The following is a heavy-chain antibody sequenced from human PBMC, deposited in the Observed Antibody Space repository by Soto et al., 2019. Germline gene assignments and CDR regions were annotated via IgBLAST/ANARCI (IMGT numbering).Heavy chain of an antibody. Sequence: EVQLVESGGGLVKPGGSLRLSCAASGFTFSSYSMNWVRQAPGKGLEWVSSISSSSSYIYYADSVKGRFTISRDNAKNSLYLQMNSLRAEDTAVYYCERAGKRFLEPTDAFDIWGQGTMVTVSS. D-gene: IGHD3-3*01. CDR2: ISSSSSYI. J-gene: IGHJ3*02. CDR3: ERAGKRFLEPTDAFDI. CDR1: GFTFSSYS. V-gene: IGHV3-21*01.